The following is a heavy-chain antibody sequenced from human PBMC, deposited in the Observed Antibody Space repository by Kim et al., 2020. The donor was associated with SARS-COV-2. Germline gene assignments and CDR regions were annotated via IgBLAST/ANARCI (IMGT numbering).Heavy chain of an antibody. D-gene: IGHD2-2*01. CDR3: ARIKWASALDY. CDR2: T. V-gene: IGHV4-39*07. J-gene: IGHJ4*02. Sequence: TYYNPSPKSRVTISVDTSKNQFSLKLSSVTAADTAVYYCARIKWASALDYWGQGTLVTVSS.